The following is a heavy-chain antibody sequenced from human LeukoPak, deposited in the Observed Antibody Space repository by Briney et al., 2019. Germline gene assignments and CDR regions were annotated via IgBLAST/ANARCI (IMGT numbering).Heavy chain of an antibody. J-gene: IGHJ3*02. CDR2: ISSSGSTI. V-gene: IGHV3-48*04. CDR3: ARAEIQGAFDI. Sequence: GGSLRLSCAASGFTFSSYSMNWVRQAPGKGLEWVSYISSSGSTIYYADSVKGRFTISRDNAKNSLYLQMNSLRAEDTAVYYCARAEIQGAFDIWGQGTMVTVSS. D-gene: IGHD5-24*01. CDR1: GFTFSSYS.